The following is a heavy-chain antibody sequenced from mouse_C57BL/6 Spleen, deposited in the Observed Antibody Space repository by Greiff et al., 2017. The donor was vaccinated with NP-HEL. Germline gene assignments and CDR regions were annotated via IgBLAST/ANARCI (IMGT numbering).Heavy chain of an antibody. Sequence: EVQLQQSGPELVKPGASVKISCKASGYTFTDYYMNWVKQSHGQSLEWIGDINPNNGGTSYNQKFKGKATLTVDKSSSTAYMELRSLTSEDSAVYYCARGGVYYYGSGAMDYWGQGTSVTVSS. CDR3: ARGGVYYYGSGAMDY. V-gene: IGHV1-26*01. D-gene: IGHD1-1*01. J-gene: IGHJ4*01. CDR1: GYTFTDYY. CDR2: INPNNGGT.